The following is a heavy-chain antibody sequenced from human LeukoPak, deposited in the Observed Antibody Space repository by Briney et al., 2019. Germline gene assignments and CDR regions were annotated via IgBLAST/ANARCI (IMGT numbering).Heavy chain of an antibody. CDR2: IYYSGST. Sequence: PSETLSLTCTVSGCSISSSSYYWGWLRQPPGKGLEWIGSIYYSGSTYYNPSLKSRVTISVDTSKNQFSLKLSSVTAADTAVYYCARLQRITIFGVVILGWFDPWGQGTLVTVSS. V-gene: IGHV4-39*01. CDR3: ARLQRITIFGVVILGWFDP. D-gene: IGHD3-3*01. J-gene: IGHJ5*02. CDR1: GCSISSSSYY.